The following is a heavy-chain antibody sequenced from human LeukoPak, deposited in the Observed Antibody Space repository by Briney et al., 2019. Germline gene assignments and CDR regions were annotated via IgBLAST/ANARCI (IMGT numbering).Heavy chain of an antibody. CDR3: TRDRGYSYPLDY. D-gene: IGHD5-18*01. V-gene: IGHV3-74*01. CDR1: GFTFSSYW. Sequence: GGSLRLSCAASGFTFSSYWMHWVRQAPGKGLVWVSRINSDGSSTSYADSVKGRLTISRDNAKNTLYLQMNSLRAEDTAVYYCTRDRGYSYPLDYWGQGTLVTVSS. J-gene: IGHJ4*02. CDR2: INSDGSST.